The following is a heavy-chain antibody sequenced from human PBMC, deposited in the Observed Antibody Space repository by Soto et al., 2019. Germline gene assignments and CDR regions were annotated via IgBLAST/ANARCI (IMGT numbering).Heavy chain of an antibody. D-gene: IGHD3-22*01. CDR1: GASISLVGYS. J-gene: IGHJ4*02. CDR2: ISHRGNT. Sequence: QLHLQESGSGLVKPSQTLSLTCGVSGASISLVGYSWSWIRQPPGKGLEWIGYISHRGNTYYNPSLWRRVTISVDRSKNVFSLNLRSVTAADTAMYYCARYDSSGDLDYWGQGTLVTVSS. CDR3: ARYDSSGDLDY. V-gene: IGHV4-30-2*01.